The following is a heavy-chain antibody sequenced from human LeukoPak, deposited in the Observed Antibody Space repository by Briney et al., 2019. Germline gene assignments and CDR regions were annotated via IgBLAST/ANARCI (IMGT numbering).Heavy chain of an antibody. CDR1: GDIFTRHY. J-gene: IGHJ6*03. CDR2: INTNTGNP. CDR3: ARGSRVNYYYMDV. V-gene: IGHV7-4-1*02. Sequence: ASVMVSCKASGDIFTRHYMHWVRQAPGQGLEWMGWINTNTGNPTYAQGFTGRFVFSLDTSVSTAYLQISSLKAEDTAVYYCARGSRVNYYYMDVWGKGTTVTVSS. D-gene: IGHD4-23*01.